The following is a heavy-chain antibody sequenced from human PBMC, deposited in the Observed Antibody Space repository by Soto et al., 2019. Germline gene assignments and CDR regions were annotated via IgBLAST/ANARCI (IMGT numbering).Heavy chain of an antibody. J-gene: IGHJ4*02. CDR3: AKEYYYSRSGSYSPYYLDY. Sequence: QVYLVESGGGVVQPGRSLRLSCAVSGFTFPNFAMHWVRQVPGKGLEWVALISSDGSNRYYADSVKGRVTISRDNSKNSRYLERNSLRTEDTAVFFCAKEYYYSRSGSYSPYYLDYWAREPGSPSPQ. D-gene: IGHD3-10*01. CDR1: GFTFPNFA. CDR2: ISSDGSNR. V-gene: IGHV3-30*18.